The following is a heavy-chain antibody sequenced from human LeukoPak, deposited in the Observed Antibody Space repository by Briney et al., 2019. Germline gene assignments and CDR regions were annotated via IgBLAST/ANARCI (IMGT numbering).Heavy chain of an antibody. CDR3: ARKRPNYFDY. V-gene: IGHV3-7*01. CDR1: GFTFSNYW. Sequence: GGSLRLSCAASGFTFSNYWMAWVRQAPGKGPEWVANINLDGSQKYYVDSVKGRFTISRDNAENSLYLQINSLRDEDTALYYCARKRPNYFDYWGQGTLVTVSS. J-gene: IGHJ4*02. CDR2: INLDGSQK.